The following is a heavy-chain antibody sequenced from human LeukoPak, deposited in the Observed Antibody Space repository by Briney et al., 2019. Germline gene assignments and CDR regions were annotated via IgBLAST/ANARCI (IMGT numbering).Heavy chain of an antibody. CDR2: IYSGGST. CDR1: GFTVSSNY. Sequence: GGSLRLSCAASGFTVSSNYMSWVRQAPGKGLEWVSVIYSGGSTYYADSVRGRFTISRDNSKNTLYLQMNSLRAEDTAVYYCARDSMYYYDSSDYYGWFDPWGQGTLVTVSS. V-gene: IGHV3-66*01. J-gene: IGHJ5*02. D-gene: IGHD3-22*01. CDR3: ARDSMYYYDSSDYYGWFDP.